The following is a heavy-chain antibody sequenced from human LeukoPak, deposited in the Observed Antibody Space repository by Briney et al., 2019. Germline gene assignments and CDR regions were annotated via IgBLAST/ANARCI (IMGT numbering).Heavy chain of an antibody. V-gene: IGHV4-34*01. CDR1: GGSFSGYY. Sequence: ASETLSLTCAVYGGSFSGYYWSWIRQPPGKGLEWIGEINHSGSTNYNPSLKSRVTISVDTSKNQFSLKLSSVTAADTAVYYCAREMATTGNWFDPWGQGTLVTVSS. CDR3: AREMATTGNWFDP. J-gene: IGHJ5*02. D-gene: IGHD5-24*01. CDR2: INHSGST.